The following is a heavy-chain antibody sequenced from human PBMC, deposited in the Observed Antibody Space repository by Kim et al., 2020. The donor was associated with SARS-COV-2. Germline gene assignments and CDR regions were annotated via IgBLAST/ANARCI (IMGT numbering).Heavy chain of an antibody. D-gene: IGHD2-8*02. CDR3: AKGVGYFDY. Sequence: GGSLRLSCAASGFTFSSYGMHWVRQAPGKGLEWVAVIWYDGSKKYYADSVKGRFTISRDNSKNTLYLQMNSLRAEDTAVYYCAKGVGYFDYWGQGTLVAVSS. CDR1: GFTFSSYG. CDR2: IWYDGSKK. V-gene: IGHV3-33*06. J-gene: IGHJ4*02.